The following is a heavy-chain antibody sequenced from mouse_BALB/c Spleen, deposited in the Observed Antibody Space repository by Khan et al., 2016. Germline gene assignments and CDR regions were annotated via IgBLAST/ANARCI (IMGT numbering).Heavy chain of an antibody. Sequence: EVQLQESGPGLVKPSQSLSLTCTVTGYSITSDYAWNWIRQFPGNKLEWMGNISYSGSTNYNPSLKSRVSITRDTSKNQVFLQLNSVTTEDTATSYCARSFGYRGFAYWGQGTLVTVSA. D-gene: IGHD2-2*01. CDR3: ARSFGYRGFAY. V-gene: IGHV3-2*02. CDR2: ISYSGST. CDR1: GYSITSDYA. J-gene: IGHJ3*01.